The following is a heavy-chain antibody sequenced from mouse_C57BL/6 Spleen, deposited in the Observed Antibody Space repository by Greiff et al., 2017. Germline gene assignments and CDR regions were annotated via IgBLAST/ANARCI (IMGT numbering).Heavy chain of an antibody. CDR2: INPNYGTT. J-gene: IGHJ2*01. CDR1: GYSFTDYN. CDR3: ARSDGYPYSFDY. V-gene: IGHV1-39*01. D-gene: IGHD2-3*01. Sequence: VQLQQSGPELVKPGASVKISCKASGYSFTDYNMNWVNQSNGKSLEWIGEINPNYGTTSYNQKFKGKATLTVDHSSSTAYMQLNSLTSADSAVYYCARSDGYPYSFDYWGQGTTLTVSS.